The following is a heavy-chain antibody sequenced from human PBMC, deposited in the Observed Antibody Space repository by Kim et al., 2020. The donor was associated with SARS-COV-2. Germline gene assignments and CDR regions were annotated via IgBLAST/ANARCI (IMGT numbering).Heavy chain of an antibody. J-gene: IGHJ4*02. D-gene: IGHD3-22*01. CDR3: ARHDGITMIVADY. Sequence: SETLSLTCTVSGGSISSSSYYWGWIRQPPGKGLEWIGSIYYSGSTYYNPSLKSRVTISVDTSKNQFSLKLSSVTAAYTAVYYCARHDGITMIVADYWGQGTLVTVSS. CDR2: IYYSGST. V-gene: IGHV4-39*01. CDR1: GGSISSSSYY.